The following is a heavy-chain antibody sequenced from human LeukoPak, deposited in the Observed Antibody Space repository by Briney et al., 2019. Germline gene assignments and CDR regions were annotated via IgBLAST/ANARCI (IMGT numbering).Heavy chain of an antibody. CDR1: GGSISSSSYY. V-gene: IGHV4-39*07. D-gene: IGHD1-26*01. CDR2: IYYSGST. J-gene: IGHJ6*02. Sequence: SETLSLTCTVSGGSISSSSYYWGWIRQPPGKGLEWIGSIYYSGSTYYNPSLKSRVTISVDTSKNQFSLKLSSVTAADTAVYYCARDPFWVGASIYYYYGMDVWGQGTTVTVSS. CDR3: ARDPFWVGASIYYYYGMDV.